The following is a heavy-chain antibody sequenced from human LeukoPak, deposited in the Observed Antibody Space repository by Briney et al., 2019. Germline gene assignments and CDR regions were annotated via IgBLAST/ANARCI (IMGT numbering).Heavy chain of an antibody. CDR3: ARVTTYSNWFDP. D-gene: IGHD3-22*01. V-gene: IGHV1-69*05. CDR2: IIPIFGTT. Sequence: SVKVSCKASGGTFTSYAVSWVRQAPGQGLEWMGGIIPIFGTTNYAQKFQGRVRITTDESTTTVYMELSSLRFEDTAVYYCARVTTYSNWFDPWGQGTLVTVSS. CDR1: GGTFTSYA. J-gene: IGHJ5*02.